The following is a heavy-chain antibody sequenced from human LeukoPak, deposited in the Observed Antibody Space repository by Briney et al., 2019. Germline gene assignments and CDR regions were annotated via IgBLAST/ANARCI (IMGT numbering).Heavy chain of an antibody. D-gene: IGHD6-13*01. CDR3: ARGQVWYAERQLVRHGGWFDP. J-gene: IGHJ5*02. CDR1: GGSITSSGFY. V-gene: IGHV4-39*07. CDR2: IYYGGSA. Sequence: PSETLSLTCTVSGGSITSSGFYWGWIRQPPGKGLEWIGNIYYGGSAYYNPSLKSRVTISVDTSKNQFSLKLSSVTAADTAVYYCARGQVWYAERQLVRHGGWFDPWGQGTLVTVSS.